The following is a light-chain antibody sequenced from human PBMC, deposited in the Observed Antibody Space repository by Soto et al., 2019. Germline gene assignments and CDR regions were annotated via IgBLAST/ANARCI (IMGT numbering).Light chain of an antibody. CDR2: KAS. V-gene: IGKV1-5*03. Sequence: DIQMTQSPSTLSASVGDRVTITCRASQSISDWLAWYQQKPGEAPKLLIFKASTLESGVPSRFSGSGSGTEFTLTISGLQPDDFATYYCQQYNSYSRTCGQGTKVEIK. J-gene: IGKJ1*01. CDR1: QSISDW. CDR3: QQYNSYSRT.